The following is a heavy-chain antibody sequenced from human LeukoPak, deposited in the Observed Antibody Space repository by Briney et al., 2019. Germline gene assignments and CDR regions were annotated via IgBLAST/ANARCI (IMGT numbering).Heavy chain of an antibody. Sequence: SETLSLTCTVSGASISTSSYYWGWIRQPPGKGLEWIGYIYYSGSTNYNPSLKSRVTISVDTSKNQFSLKLSSVTAADTAVYYCARGVPPIAAAGTYYYYYMDVWGKGTTVTVSS. CDR2: IYYSGST. V-gene: IGHV4-61*05. J-gene: IGHJ6*03. CDR1: GASISTSSYY. D-gene: IGHD6-13*01. CDR3: ARGVPPIAAAGTYYYYYMDV.